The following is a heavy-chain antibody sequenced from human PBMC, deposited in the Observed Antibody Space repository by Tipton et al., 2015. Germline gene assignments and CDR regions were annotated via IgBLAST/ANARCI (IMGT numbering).Heavy chain of an antibody. J-gene: IGHJ4*02. CDR1: GGSITQYY. CDR2: INYRGDT. CDR3: ARDAYYYDSSGYYITDY. V-gene: IGHV4-59*01. Sequence: TLSLTCTVSGGSITQYYRTWIRQTPGKGLEWIGYINYRGDTNYNPALKSRVTISADTSKNQFSLKLTSVTAADTAVYYCARDAYYYDSSGYYITDYWGQGTLVTVSS. D-gene: IGHD3-22*01.